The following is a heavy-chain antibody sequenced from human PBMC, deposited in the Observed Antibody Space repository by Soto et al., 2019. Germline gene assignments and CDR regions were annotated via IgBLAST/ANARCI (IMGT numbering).Heavy chain of an antibody. CDR1: GFTFSSYA. D-gene: IGHD5-18*01. V-gene: IGHV3-64D*06. CDR2: ISSNGGST. Sequence: PGGSLRLSCSASGFTFSSYAMHWVRQAPGKGLEYVPAISSNGGSTYYADSVKGRFTISRGNSKNTLYLQMSSLRAEDTAVYYCVKDSQLWLGSRYYYYYYGMDVWGQGTTVTVSS. CDR3: VKDSQLWLGSRYYYYYYGMDV. J-gene: IGHJ6*02.